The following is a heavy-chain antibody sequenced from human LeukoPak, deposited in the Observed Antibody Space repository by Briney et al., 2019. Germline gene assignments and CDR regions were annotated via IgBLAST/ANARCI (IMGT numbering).Heavy chain of an antibody. Sequence: ASVKVSCKASGYTFTGYYIHWVRQAPGQGLEWMGWINPNSGGTHYAQKFQGRVTMTRDTSISTAYMELSRLRSDDTAVYYCAREPVVLVPAAILNWFDPWGQGTLVTVSS. CDR3: AREPVVLVPAAILNWFDP. CDR1: GYTFTGYY. CDR2: INPNSGGT. D-gene: IGHD2-2*01. V-gene: IGHV1-2*02. J-gene: IGHJ5*02.